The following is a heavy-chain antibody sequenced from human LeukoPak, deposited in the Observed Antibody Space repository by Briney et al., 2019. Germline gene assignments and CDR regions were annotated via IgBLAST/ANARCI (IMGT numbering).Heavy chain of an antibody. CDR1: EFSVGSNY. V-gene: IGHV3-66*01. Sequence: GGSLRLSCAASEFSVGSNYMTWVRQAPGKGLEWVSLIYSGGSTYYADSVKGRFTISRDNSKNTLYLQMNSLRAEDTAVYYCARGLLTQSTVTLGYWGQGTLVTVSS. J-gene: IGHJ4*02. CDR2: IYSGGST. D-gene: IGHD4-17*01. CDR3: ARGLLTQSTVTLGY.